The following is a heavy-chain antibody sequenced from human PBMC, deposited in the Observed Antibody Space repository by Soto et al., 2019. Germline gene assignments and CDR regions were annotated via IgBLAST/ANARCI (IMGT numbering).Heavy chain of an antibody. CDR1: GFSLTTNNVG. CDR3: AHTHSLPYYYYNGFDV. Sequence: QITLEESGPPLVSPTQTLTLTCTFSGFSLTTNNVGVGWIRQPPGKALEWLGFIYGDDDTRYSTPLKSRLTLTRDTSKNQVVLTMTNVDPVDTATYYCAHTHSLPYYYYNGFDVWGQGTTVTVS. J-gene: IGHJ6*02. CDR2: IYGDDDT. V-gene: IGHV2-5*02. D-gene: IGHD2-15*01.